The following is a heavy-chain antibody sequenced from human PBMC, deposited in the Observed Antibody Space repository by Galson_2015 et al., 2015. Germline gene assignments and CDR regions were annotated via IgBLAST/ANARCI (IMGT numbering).Heavy chain of an antibody. CDR1: GVAFGNAG. J-gene: IGHJ4*02. D-gene: IGHD3-9*01. V-gene: IGHV3-74*01. CDR2: TRSDRGGG. Sequence: SLRLRHPVAGVAFGNAGQHWGRHVAATGAGWESRTRSDRGGGSEAVSVKGRFTISRDNAKNTLYLQMNSLRVEDTAVYYCARAGILAGYYRNREGFFDSWVQGTLVTVSS. CDR3: ARAGILAGYYRNREGFFDS.